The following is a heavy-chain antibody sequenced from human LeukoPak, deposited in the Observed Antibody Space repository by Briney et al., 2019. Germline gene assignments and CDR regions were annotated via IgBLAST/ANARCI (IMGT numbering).Heavy chain of an antibody. D-gene: IGHD1-26*01. Sequence: PGGSLRLSCAASGFSFSSYSMNWVRQAPGKGLEWVSYISTSSSTIYYADSVRGRFTISRDNAKNSLYLQMNSLGVEDTADYFCARVSAMGDFDCWGQGTLVTASS. V-gene: IGHV3-48*01. CDR1: GFSFSSYS. J-gene: IGHJ4*02. CDR3: ARVSAMGDFDC. CDR2: ISTSSSTI.